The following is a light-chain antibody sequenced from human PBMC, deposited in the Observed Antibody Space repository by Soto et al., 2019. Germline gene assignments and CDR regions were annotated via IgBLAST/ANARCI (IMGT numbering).Light chain of an antibody. Sequence: EIVLTQSPATLSLSPGERATLSCRASQSVSSYLAWYQQKPGQAPRLLIYGASSRAAGIPDRFSGSGSGTDFTLTISRLEPEDFAVYYCNQYGDSLWTFGQGTKVDIK. CDR2: GAS. CDR1: QSVSSY. CDR3: NQYGDSLWT. J-gene: IGKJ1*01. V-gene: IGKV3-20*01.